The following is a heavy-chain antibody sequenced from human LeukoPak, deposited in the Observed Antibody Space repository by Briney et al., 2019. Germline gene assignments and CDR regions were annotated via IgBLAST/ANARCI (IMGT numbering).Heavy chain of an antibody. D-gene: IGHD3-10*02. Sequence: PGGSLRLSCAASGFTFSSYARSWVRQAPGKGLEWVSYISSSGSTIYYADSVKGRFTISRDNAKNSLYLQMNSLRAEDTAVYYCAELGITMIGGVWGKGTTVTISS. CDR1: GFTFSSYA. CDR2: ISSSGSTI. CDR3: AELGITMIGGV. V-gene: IGHV3-48*03. J-gene: IGHJ6*04.